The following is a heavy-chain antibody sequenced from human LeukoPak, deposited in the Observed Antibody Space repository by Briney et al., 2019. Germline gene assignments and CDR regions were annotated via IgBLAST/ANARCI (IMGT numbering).Heavy chain of an antibody. D-gene: IGHD3-10*01. CDR3: ARDFRVLRGDY. CDR2: MNPKSGVT. V-gene: IGHV1-2*02. CDR1: GYTFTGYY. Sequence: ASVKVSCRASGYTFTGYYMHWVRQAPGQGLEWMGWMNPKSGVTNYAQKFQGRVTMTRDTSISTAYMELSRLTYDDTAVYYCARDFRVLRGDYWGQGTLVSVSS. J-gene: IGHJ4*02.